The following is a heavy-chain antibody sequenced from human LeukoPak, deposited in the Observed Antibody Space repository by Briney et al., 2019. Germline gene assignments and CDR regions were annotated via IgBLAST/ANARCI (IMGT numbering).Heavy chain of an antibody. V-gene: IGHV3-23*01. CDR1: GFTLSSNY. J-gene: IGHJ4*02. D-gene: IGHD5-12*01. CDR2: ISGSGGST. CDR3: AKGSSYSGYDLYFDY. Sequence: GGSLRLSCAASGFTLSSNYMSWVRQAPGKGLEWVSAISGSGGSTYYADSVKGRFTISRDNSKNTLYLQMNSLRAEDTAVYYCAKGSSYSGYDLYFDYWGQGTLVTVSS.